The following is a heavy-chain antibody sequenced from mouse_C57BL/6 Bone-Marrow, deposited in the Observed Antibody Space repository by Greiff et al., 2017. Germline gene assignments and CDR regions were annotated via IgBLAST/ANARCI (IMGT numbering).Heavy chain of an antibody. CDR2: ISNLAYSI. Sequence: EVQLVESGGGLVQPGGSLKLSCAASGFTFSDYGMAWVRQAPRKGPEWVAFISNLAYSIYYADTVTGRFTISRENAKNTLYLEMSSLRSEDTAMYYCARDYGSSSWYFDVWGTGTTVTVSS. V-gene: IGHV5-15*01. CDR3: ARDYGSSSWYFDV. D-gene: IGHD1-1*01. CDR1: GFTFSDYG. J-gene: IGHJ1*03.